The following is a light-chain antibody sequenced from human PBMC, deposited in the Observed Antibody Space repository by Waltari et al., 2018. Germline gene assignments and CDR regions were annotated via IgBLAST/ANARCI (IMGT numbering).Light chain of an antibody. V-gene: IGLV4-69*01. CDR1: SGHSTYA. CDR2: VKSDGSH. Sequence: QLVLTQSPSASASLGASVKLTCTLSSGHSTYAIAWHQQQPEKGPRYLRKVKSDGSHTKGDGIPDRFPGSSRGAERYLTISSLQSEDEADYYCQTWGTGTVVFGGGTKLTVL. CDR3: QTWGTGTVV. J-gene: IGLJ2*01.